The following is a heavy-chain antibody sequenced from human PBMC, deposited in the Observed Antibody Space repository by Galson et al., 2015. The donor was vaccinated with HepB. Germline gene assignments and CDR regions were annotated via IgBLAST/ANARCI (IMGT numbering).Heavy chain of an antibody. CDR1: GYIFTTYW. V-gene: IGHV5-51*03. Sequence: QSGAEVKKAGESLKISCKASGYIFTTYWIAWVRQKSGKGLEWMGIIFPDDSDTTYSPSFQGQVTISADKSNNTAYLQWSTLKASDTATYYCVRGEGVPAMLDHWGQGTLVTVSS. D-gene: IGHD2-2*01. CDR2: IFPDDSDT. CDR3: VRGEGVPAMLDH. J-gene: IGHJ4*02.